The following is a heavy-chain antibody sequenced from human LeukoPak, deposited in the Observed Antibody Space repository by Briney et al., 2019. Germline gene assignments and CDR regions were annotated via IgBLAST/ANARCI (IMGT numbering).Heavy chain of an antibody. J-gene: IGHJ5*02. V-gene: IGHV3-30*18. CDR3: AKDYEPLVGVHRWGDWFDP. CDR2: ISNDGNNK. CDR1: GFPFSSYG. D-gene: IGHD1-26*01. Sequence: GGSLRLSCAASGFPFSSYGTHWVRQAPGKGLEWVAAISNDGNNKFYADSVKGRFTISRDNAKNSLYLQMNSLRAEDTAVYYCAKDYEPLVGVHRWGDWFDPWGQGTLVTVSS.